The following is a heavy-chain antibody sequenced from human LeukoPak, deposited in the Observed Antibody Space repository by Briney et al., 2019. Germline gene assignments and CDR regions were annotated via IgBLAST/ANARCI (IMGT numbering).Heavy chain of an antibody. V-gene: IGHV4-59*08. CDR1: GGSISNSY. J-gene: IGHJ3*02. Sequence: SETLSLTCTVSGGSISNSYWSWIRQPPGKGLEWIGFFHDSESTNYNPSLKSRVSISLDTSKNQVSLWLSSVTAADTAVYYCVRHLSAGRPAFDIWGQGTMVTVSS. CDR2: FHDSEST. CDR3: VRHLSAGRPAFDI. D-gene: IGHD2-15*01.